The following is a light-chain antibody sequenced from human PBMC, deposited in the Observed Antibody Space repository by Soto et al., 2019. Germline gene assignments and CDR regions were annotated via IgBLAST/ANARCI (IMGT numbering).Light chain of an antibody. CDR3: HKRSSWPRT. CDR2: DTS. Sequence: EIVLTQSPATLSLSPGDRATLSCRASQSVSSTSFTWLQQKPGQAPSLLLYDTSSRATGIPARFSGSGSGTDFTLTISSLEHEDFEIYYCHKRSSWPRTFGQGNKLA. CDR1: QSVSSTS. V-gene: IGKV3-11*01. J-gene: IGKJ2*01.